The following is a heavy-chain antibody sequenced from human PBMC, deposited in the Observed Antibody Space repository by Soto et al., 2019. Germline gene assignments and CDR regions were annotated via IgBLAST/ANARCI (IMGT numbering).Heavy chain of an antibody. CDR2: IWYDGSNK. J-gene: IGHJ1*01. CDR1: GFTLSSYG. Sequence: QVQLVESGGGVVQPGRSLRLSCAASGFTLSSYGMHWVRQAPGKGLEWVAVIWYDGSNKYYADSVKGRFTISRDNSKNTLYLQMNSLRAEDTAVYYCARGESNEYFQHWGQGTLVTVS. CDR3: ARGESNEYFQH. V-gene: IGHV3-33*01.